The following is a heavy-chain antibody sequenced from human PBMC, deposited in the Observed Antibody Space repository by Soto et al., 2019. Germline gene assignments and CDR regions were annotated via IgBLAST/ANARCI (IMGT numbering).Heavy chain of an antibody. D-gene: IGHD3-22*01. CDR3: ASEDYYDSSDYYGMDV. V-gene: IGHV3-30-3*01. CDR1: GFTFSSYA. Sequence: PGGSLRLSCAASGFTFSSYAMQWVRQAPGKGLEWVAVISYDGSNKYYADSVKGRFTISRDNSKNTLYLQMNSLRAEDTAVYYCASEDYYDSSDYYGMDVWGQGTTVTVSS. J-gene: IGHJ6*02. CDR2: ISYDGSNK.